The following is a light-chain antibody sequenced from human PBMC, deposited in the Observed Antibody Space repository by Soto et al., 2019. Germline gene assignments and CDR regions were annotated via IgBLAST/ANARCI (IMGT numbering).Light chain of an antibody. V-gene: IGLV1-40*01. Sequence: QSVLTQPPSVSGAPGQSVTISCTGSTSNIGAGYDVHWYQQLPGTAPKLLIYGNTNRPSGVPDRFSGSKSGTPASLAITGLKAEDEADYYCQSYDSSLGGSGVFGTGTKLTVL. J-gene: IGLJ1*01. CDR3: QSYDSSLGGSGV. CDR1: TSNIGAGYD. CDR2: GNT.